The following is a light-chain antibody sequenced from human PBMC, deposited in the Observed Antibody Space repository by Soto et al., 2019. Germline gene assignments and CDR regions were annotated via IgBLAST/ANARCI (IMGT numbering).Light chain of an antibody. CDR1: QSISSW. J-gene: IGKJ1*01. CDR2: DAS. Sequence: DIQMTQSPSTLSASVGDRVTITCRASQSISSWLAWYQQKPGKAPKLLIYDASSLESGVPSRFSGSGSGTEFPLTISGLQPDDFATYYCQQYNSYSRTFGQGTKVEIK. CDR3: QQYNSYSRT. V-gene: IGKV1-5*01.